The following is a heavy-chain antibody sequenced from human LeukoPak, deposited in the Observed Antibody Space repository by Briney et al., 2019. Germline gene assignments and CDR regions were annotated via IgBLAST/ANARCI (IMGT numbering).Heavy chain of an antibody. CDR1: GASISSSDRY. CDR2: IYYSGIT. CDR3: ARTSYYGSGSYYTI. V-gene: IGHV4-39*07. Sequence: SETLSLTCTVSGASISSSDRYWGWIRQPPGKGLEWIGSIYYSGITYHNPSLKSRVTISVDTSNNQFSLKLSSVTAADTAVYYCARTSYYGSGSYYTIWGQGTLVTVSS. J-gene: IGHJ4*02. D-gene: IGHD3-10*01.